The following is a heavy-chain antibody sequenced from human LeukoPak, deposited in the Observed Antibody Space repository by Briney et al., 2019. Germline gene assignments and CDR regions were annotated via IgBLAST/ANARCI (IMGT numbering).Heavy chain of an antibody. V-gene: IGHV1-69*13. CDR3: ARGCGGDCYSPYYYYYYMDV. J-gene: IGHJ6*03. D-gene: IGHD2-21*02. Sequence: ASVKVSCKASGYTFTGYYMHWVRQAPGQGLEWMGGIIPIFGTANYAQKFQGRVTITADESTSTAYMELSSLRSEDTAVYYCARGCGGDCYSPYYYYYYMDVWGKGTTVTISS. CDR1: GYTFTGYY. CDR2: IIPIFGTA.